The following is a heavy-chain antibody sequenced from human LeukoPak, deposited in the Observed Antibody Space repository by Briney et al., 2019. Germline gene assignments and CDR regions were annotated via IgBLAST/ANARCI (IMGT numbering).Heavy chain of an antibody. J-gene: IGHJ4*02. CDR3: ARGPGYYYDSSGSPHGTPSINDY. V-gene: IGHV4-34*01. CDR2: NNHCGST. D-gene: IGHD3-22*01. Sequence: PSDTLSLTCAVYGGSFSGYYWSWIRHPPGKGREGIGENNHCGSTNYNPSLKSRVTISVDTSTSQFSLTLSSVTAADTAVYYCARGPGYYYDSSGSPHGTPSINDYWGQGTLVTVSS. CDR1: GGSFSGYY.